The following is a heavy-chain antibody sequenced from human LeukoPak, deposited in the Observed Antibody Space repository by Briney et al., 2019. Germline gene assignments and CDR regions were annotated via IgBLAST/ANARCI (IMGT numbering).Heavy chain of an antibody. D-gene: IGHD3-22*01. CDR1: GGSISSSSYY. CDR2: MYYSGST. Sequence: SETLSLTCTVSGGSISSSSYYWGWIRQPPGKGLEWIGSMYYSGSTYYNPSLKSRVTISVYTSKNQFSLELTSVTAADTAVYYCARAPRHYDSSGYYPDSYFDYWGQGTLVTVSS. V-gene: IGHV4-39*07. J-gene: IGHJ4*02. CDR3: ARAPRHYDSSGYYPDSYFDY.